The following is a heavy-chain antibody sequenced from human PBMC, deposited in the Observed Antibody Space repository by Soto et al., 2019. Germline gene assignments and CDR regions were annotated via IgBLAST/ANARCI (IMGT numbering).Heavy chain of an antibody. V-gene: IGHV3-7*05. Sequence: EVQLVESGGGLVQPGGSLRLSCAASGFTFSSYWMSWVRQAPGKGLEWVANIKQDGSEKYYVDSVKGRFTISRDNAKNSLYLEMNSRRAEDTAVYYCARGGICGGKYYAFDIWGQGTMVTVSS. CDR3: ARGGICGGKYYAFDI. CDR2: IKQDGSEK. J-gene: IGHJ3*02. D-gene: IGHD3-3*01. CDR1: GFTFSSYW.